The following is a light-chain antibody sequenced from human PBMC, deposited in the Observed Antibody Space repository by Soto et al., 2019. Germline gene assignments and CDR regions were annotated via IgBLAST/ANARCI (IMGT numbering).Light chain of an antibody. V-gene: IGKV3-20*01. Sequence: IMLTQSPGTLSLSPGERATLSCRASQRISSMYLAWYQQKPGRAPRLIIYGASRRATGIPEGFSGSESGTDFTLTISRLEPEDFAVYYCHQYDIPPQSFGRGTRVEI. CDR2: GAS. J-gene: IGKJ1*01. CDR1: QRISSMY. CDR3: HQYDIPPQS.